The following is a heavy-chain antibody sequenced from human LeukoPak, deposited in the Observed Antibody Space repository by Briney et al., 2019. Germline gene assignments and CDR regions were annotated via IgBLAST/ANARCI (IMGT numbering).Heavy chain of an antibody. CDR3: ATTLTTVNPVFDP. Sequence: ASVKVSCKFSGYTVTELSMHWVRQAPGKGLEWMGGFDPEDGETIYAQKFQGRVTMTEDTSTDTAYMELSSLRSEDTAVYYCATTLTTVNPVFDPWGQGTLVTVSS. V-gene: IGHV1-24*01. D-gene: IGHD4-11*01. CDR1: GYTVTELS. J-gene: IGHJ5*02. CDR2: FDPEDGET.